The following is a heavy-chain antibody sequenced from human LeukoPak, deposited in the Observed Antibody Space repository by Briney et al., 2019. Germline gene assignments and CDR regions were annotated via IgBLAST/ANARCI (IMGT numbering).Heavy chain of an antibody. V-gene: IGHV3-30-3*01. D-gene: IGHD3-10*01. Sequence: GGSLRLSCVASGFTFSAYAMHWVRQAPGKGLEWVAVVSYDENNRYADSVKGRFTISRDNSKNTLNLQMNSLRADDTAVYYCATNRETYGSGGYCFDYWGQGTLVTVSS. CDR3: ATNRETYGSGGYCFDY. J-gene: IGHJ4*02. CDR1: GFTFSAYA. CDR2: VSYDENNR.